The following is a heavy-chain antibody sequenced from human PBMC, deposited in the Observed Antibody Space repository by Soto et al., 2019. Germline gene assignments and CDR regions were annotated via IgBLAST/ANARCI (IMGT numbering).Heavy chain of an antibody. Sequence: QITLKESGPTLVKPTQTFTLACTFSGFSLSTSGMGVGWIRQPPGKALEWLALIYWDDDKRYSPSLESRLTITKDTSKNQVVLKMTNMDPVDTATYYCAHYSSTSSFDYWGQGTLVTVSS. J-gene: IGHJ4*02. CDR1: GFSLSTSGMG. CDR2: IYWDDDK. D-gene: IGHD6-13*01. CDR3: AHYSSTSSFDY. V-gene: IGHV2-5*02.